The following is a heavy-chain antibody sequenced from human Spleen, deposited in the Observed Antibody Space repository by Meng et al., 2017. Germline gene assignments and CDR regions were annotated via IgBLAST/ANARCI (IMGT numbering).Heavy chain of an antibody. CDR3: ASNYYDSSGYSADMSDWFDP. D-gene: IGHD3-22*01. Sequence: GESLKISCAASGFTFSSYGMHWVRQAPGKGLEWVAVIWYDGSNKYYADSAKGRFTISRDNSKNTLYLQMNSLRAEDTAVYYCASNYYDSSGYSADMSDWFDPWGQGTLVTVSS. CDR1: GFTFSSYG. V-gene: IGHV3-33*01. J-gene: IGHJ5*02. CDR2: IWYDGSNK.